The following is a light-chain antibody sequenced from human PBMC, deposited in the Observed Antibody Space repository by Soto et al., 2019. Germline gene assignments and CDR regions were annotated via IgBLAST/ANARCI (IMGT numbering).Light chain of an antibody. CDR3: QQYYTTPPYT. CDR2: WAS. CDR1: QSILYTSNNKNY. V-gene: IGKV4-1*01. Sequence: DIVMTQSPDSLAVSLGERAAINCKSSQSILYTSNNKNYLAWYQQKPGQPPKLLIYWASTRESGVPDRFSGCRSGTDFTLTISSLQAEDVAVYYCQQYYTTPPYTFGQGTKLEIK. J-gene: IGKJ2*01.